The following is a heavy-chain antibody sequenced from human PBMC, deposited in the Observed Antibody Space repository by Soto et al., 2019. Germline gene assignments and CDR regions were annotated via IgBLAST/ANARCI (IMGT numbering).Heavy chain of an antibody. CDR1: GGSISSGDYY. V-gene: IGHV4-30-4*01. Sequence: SETLSLTFTVSGGSISSGDYYWSWIRQPPGKGLEWIGYIYYSGTTYYNPSLQSRVTISIDTSKNQFSLKLSSVTAADTAVYYCARDLRLEGGRFDPWGQGTLVTVSS. D-gene: IGHD1-26*01. J-gene: IGHJ5*02. CDR2: IYYSGTT. CDR3: ARDLRLEGGRFDP.